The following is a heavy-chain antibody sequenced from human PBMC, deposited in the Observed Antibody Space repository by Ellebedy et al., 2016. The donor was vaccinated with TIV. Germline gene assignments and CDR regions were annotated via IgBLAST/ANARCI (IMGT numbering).Heavy chain of an antibody. D-gene: IGHD4-11*01. Sequence: HTAGSLRLSXVASGFTFGRYWMHWVRQAPGNKLVWVSRIKSDGSSTTYADSVKGRFTTSRDNARNTLYLQMNSLRGEDTAVYFCARDRGDYSISGPWGQGTLVTVSS. CDR3: ARDRGDYSISGP. V-gene: IGHV3-74*01. J-gene: IGHJ5*02. CDR1: GFTFGRYW. CDR2: IKSDGSST.